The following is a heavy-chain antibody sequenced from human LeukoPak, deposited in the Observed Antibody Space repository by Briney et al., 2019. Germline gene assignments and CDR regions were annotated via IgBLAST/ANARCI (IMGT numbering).Heavy chain of an antibody. CDR2: INAGNANT. D-gene: IGHD2-21*02. J-gene: IGHJ4*02. CDR3: ARVALRDCGGDCYSLGY. CDR1: GYTFTSYA. V-gene: IGHV1-3*01. Sequence: GASVKVSCKASGYTFTSYAMHWVRQAPGQRPEWMGWINAGNANTKYSQKFEGRVTITRDTSASTIYMELSSLGSEDTAMYYCARVALRDCGGDCYSLGYWGQGTLVTVSS.